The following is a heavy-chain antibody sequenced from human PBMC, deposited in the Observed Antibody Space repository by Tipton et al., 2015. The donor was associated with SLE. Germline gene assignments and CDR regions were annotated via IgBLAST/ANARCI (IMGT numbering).Heavy chain of an antibody. J-gene: IGHJ4*02. CDR1: GFTFSSYA. V-gene: IGHV3-23*01. CDR2: ISGSGGST. Sequence: SLRLSCAASGFTFSSYAMSWVRRAPGKGLEWVSAISGSGGSTYYADSVKGRVTISRDNSKNTLYLQMNSLRAEDTAVYYCARGGVGLDYWGQGTLVTVPS. D-gene: IGHD3-10*01. CDR3: ARGGVGLDY.